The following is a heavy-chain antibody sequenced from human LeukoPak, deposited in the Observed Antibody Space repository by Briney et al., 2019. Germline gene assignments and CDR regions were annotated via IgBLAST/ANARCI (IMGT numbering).Heavy chain of an antibody. CDR2: IYTSGST. CDR3: ARVIYASSGSYYYYYMDV. CDR1: GGSISSYY. D-gene: IGHD3-22*01. J-gene: IGHJ6*03. V-gene: IGHV4-4*07. Sequence: PSGTLSLTCTVSGGSISSYYWSWIRQPAGKGLEWIGRIYTSGSTNYNPSLKSRVTMSVDTSKNQFSLKVSSVTAADTAVYYCARVIYASSGSYYYYYMDVWGKGTTVTVSS.